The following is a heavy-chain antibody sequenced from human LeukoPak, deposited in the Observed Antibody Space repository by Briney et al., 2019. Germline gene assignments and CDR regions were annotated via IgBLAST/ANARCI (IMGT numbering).Heavy chain of an antibody. CDR3: AREGSSGYYYENWFDP. CDR2: INPNSGGT. J-gene: IGHJ5*02. V-gene: IGHV1-2*02. D-gene: IGHD3-22*01. CDR1: GYTFTGYY. Sequence: ASVKVSCKASGYTFTGYYMHWVRQAPGQGLEWMGWINPNSGGTNYAQKFQGRVTMTRDTSISTAYMELSRLRSDDTAVYYCAREGSSGYYYENWFDPWGQGTLVTVSS.